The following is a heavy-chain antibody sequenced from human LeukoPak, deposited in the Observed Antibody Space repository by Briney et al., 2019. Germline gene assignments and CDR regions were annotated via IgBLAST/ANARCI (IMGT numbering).Heavy chain of an antibody. CDR2: INHSGST. CDR1: GGSFSGYY. D-gene: IGHD6-13*01. CDR3: ARSSWRAFDY. J-gene: IGHJ4*02. Sequence: SSETLSLTCAVYGGSFSGYYWSWIRQPPGKGLEWIGEINHSGSTNYNPSLKSRVTISVDTSKNQFSLKLSSVTAADTAVYYCARSSWRAFDYWGQGTLVTVSS. V-gene: IGHV4-34*01.